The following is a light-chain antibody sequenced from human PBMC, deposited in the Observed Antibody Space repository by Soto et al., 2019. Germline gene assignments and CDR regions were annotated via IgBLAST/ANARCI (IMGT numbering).Light chain of an antibody. CDR3: SSYAGSNNLVV. Sequence: QSALTQPASVSGSPGQAITISCTGTSSDVGSYNYVSWYQQHPGKAPRLIIYEVTKRPSGVPDRFSGSKSDNTASLTVSGLQGEDEADYYCSSYAGSNNLVVFGGGTKVTVL. V-gene: IGLV2-8*01. CDR1: SSDVGSYNY. J-gene: IGLJ2*01. CDR2: EVT.